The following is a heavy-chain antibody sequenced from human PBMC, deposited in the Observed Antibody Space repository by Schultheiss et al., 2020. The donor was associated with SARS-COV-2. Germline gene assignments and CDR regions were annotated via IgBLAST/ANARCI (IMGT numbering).Heavy chain of an antibody. V-gene: IGHV1-69*13. CDR3: ARERGNYYYYGMDV. Sequence: SVKVSCKASGYTFTSYAMHWVRQAPGQGLEWMGGIIPIFGTANYAQKFQGRVTITADESTSTAYMELSSLRSDDTAVYYCARERGNYYYYGMDVWGQGTTVTVSS. D-gene: IGHD3-10*01. CDR1: GYTFTSYA. CDR2: IIPIFGTA. J-gene: IGHJ6*02.